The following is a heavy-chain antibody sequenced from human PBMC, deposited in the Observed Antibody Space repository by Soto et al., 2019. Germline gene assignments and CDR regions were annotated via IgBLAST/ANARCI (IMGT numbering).Heavy chain of an antibody. CDR3: ARDCSSTSCYPV. CDR1: GFSLSTSGMC. V-gene: IGHV2-70*11. CDR2: IDWDDDK. D-gene: IGHD2-2*01. J-gene: IGHJ4*02. Sequence: SGPTLVNPTQTLTLTCTFSGFSLSTSGMCVSWIRQPPGKALEWLARIDWDDDKYYSTSLKTRLTISKDTSKNQVVLTMTNMDPVDTATYYCARDCSSTSCYPVWGQGTLVTVSS.